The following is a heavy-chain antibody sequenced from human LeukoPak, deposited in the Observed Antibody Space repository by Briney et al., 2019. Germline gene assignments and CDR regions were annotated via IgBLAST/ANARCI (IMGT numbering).Heavy chain of an antibody. CDR1: GYTFTSYG. V-gene: IGHV1-18*01. J-gene: IGHJ5*02. CDR2: ISAYNGDT. Sequence: ASVKVSCKASGYTFTSYGISWVRQAPGQGLEWMGWISAYNGDTNYAQKLQGRVTMTTDTSTSTPYMELRSLRSDDTAVYYCARDYFDSSGYYEDCFDPWGQGTLVTVSS. D-gene: IGHD3-22*01. CDR3: ARDYFDSSGYYEDCFDP.